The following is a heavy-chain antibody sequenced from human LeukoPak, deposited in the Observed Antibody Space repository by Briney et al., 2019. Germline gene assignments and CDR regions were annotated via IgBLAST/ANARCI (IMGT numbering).Heavy chain of an antibody. CDR2: INPNSGGT. J-gene: IGHJ6*02. CDR1: GYTFTGYY. D-gene: IGHD6-13*01. V-gene: IGHV1-2*02. CDR3: ARDAGTSYYYGMDV. Sequence: ASVKVSCKASGYTFTGYYMHWVRQAPGQGLEWMGWINPNSGGTNYAQKFQGRVTMTRDTSIGTAYMELSRLRSDDTAVYYCARDAGTSYYYGMDVWGQGTTVTVSS.